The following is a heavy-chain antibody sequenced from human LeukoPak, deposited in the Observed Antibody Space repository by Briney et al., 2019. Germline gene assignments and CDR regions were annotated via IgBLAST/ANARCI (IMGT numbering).Heavy chain of an antibody. CDR3: ASLRFLEWLFFDY. CDR2: IYYSGST. V-gene: IGHV4-59*08. CDR1: GGSISSYY. J-gene: IGHJ4*02. Sequence: SGTLSLTCTVSGGSISSYYWSWIRQPPGKGLEWIGYIYYSGSTNYNPSLKSRVTISVDTSKNQFSLKLSSVTAADTAVYYCASLRFLEWLFFDYWGQGTLVTVSS. D-gene: IGHD3-3*01.